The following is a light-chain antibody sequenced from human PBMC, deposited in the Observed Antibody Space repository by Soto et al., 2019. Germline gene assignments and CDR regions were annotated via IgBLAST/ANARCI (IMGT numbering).Light chain of an antibody. CDR1: QDIRTY. Sequence: DIPMTQSPSSLSASVGDRVTITCRASQDIRTYLNWYQQKTGKAPKLLIYTASNLQSGVPSRFSGSGSGTDFTLTISSLQPEDFATYYCQQSYNALTFGGGTKVEIK. J-gene: IGKJ4*01. V-gene: IGKV1-39*01. CDR2: TAS. CDR3: QQSYNALT.